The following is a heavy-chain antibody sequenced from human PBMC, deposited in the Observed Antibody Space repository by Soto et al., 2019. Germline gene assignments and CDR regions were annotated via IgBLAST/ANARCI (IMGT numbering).Heavy chain of an antibody. J-gene: IGHJ4*02. Sequence: SETLSLTCAVSGGSISSGGYSWSWIRQPPGKGLEWIGYIYHSGSTYYNPSLKSRVTISVDRSKNQFSLKLSSVTAADTAVYYCARTAMVTTFDYWGQGTLVTVSS. CDR2: IYHSGST. CDR1: GGSISSGGYS. CDR3: ARTAMVTTFDY. V-gene: IGHV4-30-2*01. D-gene: IGHD5-18*01.